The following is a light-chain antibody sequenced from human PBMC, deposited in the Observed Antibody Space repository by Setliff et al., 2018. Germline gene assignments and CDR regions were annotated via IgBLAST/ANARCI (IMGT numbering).Light chain of an antibody. Sequence: QSALTQPPSPSGTPGQRVTISCSGSSSNIGSNTVNWYQQLPGTAPKLLIYRNNQRPSGVPDRFSGSKSGTSASLAISGLQSEDEADYYCAAWDDSLNAFYVFGTGTKVTVL. CDR1: SSNIGSNT. J-gene: IGLJ1*01. CDR2: RNN. CDR3: AAWDDSLNAFYV. V-gene: IGLV1-44*01.